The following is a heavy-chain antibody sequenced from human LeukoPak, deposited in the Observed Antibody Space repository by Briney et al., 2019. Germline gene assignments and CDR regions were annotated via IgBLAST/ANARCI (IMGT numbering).Heavy chain of an antibody. D-gene: IGHD5-18*01. CDR3: AKVGTGYSYGDY. V-gene: IGHV3-23*01. Sequence: SGSGGNTYYADSVKGRFTISRDTSKNTLYLQMNSPRAEDTAVYYCAKVGTGYSYGDYWGQGTLVTVSS. CDR2: SGSGGNT. J-gene: IGHJ4*02.